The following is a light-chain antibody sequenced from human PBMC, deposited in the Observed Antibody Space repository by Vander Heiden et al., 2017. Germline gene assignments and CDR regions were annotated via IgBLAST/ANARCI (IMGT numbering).Light chain of an antibody. CDR3: QQLNSYLLT. CDR2: AAS. V-gene: IGKV1-9*01. CDR1: QGISSY. J-gene: IGKJ3*01. Sequence: DIQLTQFPSFLSASVGDRVTITCRASQGISSYLAWYQQKPGNAPKLLIYAASTLQSGVPSRFSGSGSGTEFTLTISSLQPEDFATYYCQQLNSYLLTFGHGTKVDIK.